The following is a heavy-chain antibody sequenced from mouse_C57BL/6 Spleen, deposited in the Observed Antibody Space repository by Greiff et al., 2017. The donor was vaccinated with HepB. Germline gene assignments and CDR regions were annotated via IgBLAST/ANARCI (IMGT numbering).Heavy chain of an antibody. CDR2: ISSGGDYI. CDR1: GFTFSSYA. V-gene: IGHV5-9-1*02. J-gene: IGHJ3*01. Sequence: EVKLVESGEGLVKPGGSLKLSCAASGFTFSSYAMSWVRQTPEKRLEWVAYISSGGDYIYYADTVKGRFTISRDNARNTLYLQMSSLKSEDTAMYYCTRDLYYGSSYGFAYWGQGTLVTVSA. D-gene: IGHD1-1*01. CDR3: TRDLYYGSSYGFAY.